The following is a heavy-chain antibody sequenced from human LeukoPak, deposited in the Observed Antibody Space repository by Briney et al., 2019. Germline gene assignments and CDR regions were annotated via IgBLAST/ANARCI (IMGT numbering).Heavy chain of an antibody. J-gene: IGHJ4*02. Sequence: GGSLRLSCAASGFTFNSYGMHWARQAPGEGLEWVAFIRSDGTNKYYADSVKGRFTISRDNSKNTLYLQMNSLRPEDAAVYYCAKGYSFHFDYWGQGTLVTVSS. CDR1: GFTFNSYG. CDR3: AKGYSFHFDY. V-gene: IGHV3-30*02. D-gene: IGHD5-18*01. CDR2: IRSDGTNK.